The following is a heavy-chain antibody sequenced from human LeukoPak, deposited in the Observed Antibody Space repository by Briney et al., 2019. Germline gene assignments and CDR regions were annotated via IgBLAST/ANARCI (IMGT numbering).Heavy chain of an antibody. CDR3: ARMAYDFLTGYFQPNWFDP. J-gene: IGHJ5*02. CDR2: ISGYNGNT. Sequence: ASVKVSCKASGYTFTKYGISWVRQAPGKGLEWMGWISGYNGNTKSVQKFRGRVTMTTDTSTSTAYMELRSLRSDDTAVYFCARMAYDFLTGYFQPNWFDPWGQGTLVTVSS. V-gene: IGHV1-18*01. D-gene: IGHD3-9*01. CDR1: GYTFTKYG.